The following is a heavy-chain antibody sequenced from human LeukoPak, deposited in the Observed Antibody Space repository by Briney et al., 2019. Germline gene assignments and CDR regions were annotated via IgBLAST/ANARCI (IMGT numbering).Heavy chain of an antibody. CDR1: GGSISSYY. D-gene: IGHD3-9*01. V-gene: IGHV4-4*07. CDR2: IYTSGST. J-gene: IGHJ4*02. Sequence: SETLSLTCTVSGGSISSYYWSWIRQPAGKGLEWIGRIYTSGSTNYNPSLKSRVTMSVDTSKNQFSLKLSSVTAADTAVYYCARGRHLLRYFDWLPDYWGQGTLVTVSS. CDR3: ARGRHLLRYFDWLPDY.